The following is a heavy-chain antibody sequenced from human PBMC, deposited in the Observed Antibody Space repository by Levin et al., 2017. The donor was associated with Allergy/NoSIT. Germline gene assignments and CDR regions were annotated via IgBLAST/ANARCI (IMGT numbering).Heavy chain of an antibody. Sequence: SCAVYGGSFSGYYWSWIRQPPGKGLEWIGEINHSGSTNYNPSLKSRVTISVDTSKNQFSLKLSSVTAADTAVYYCARVGYSGYDEGDYWGQGTLVTVSS. D-gene: IGHD5-12*01. V-gene: IGHV4-34*01. CDR1: GGSFSGYY. J-gene: IGHJ4*02. CDR2: INHSGST. CDR3: ARVGYSGYDEGDY.